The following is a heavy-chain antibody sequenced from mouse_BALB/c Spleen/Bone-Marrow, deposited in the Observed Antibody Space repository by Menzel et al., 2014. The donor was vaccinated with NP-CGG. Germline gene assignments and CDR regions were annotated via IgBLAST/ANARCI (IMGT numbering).Heavy chain of an antibody. CDR3: ARSVNFFDY. V-gene: IGHV3-2*02. J-gene: IGHJ2*01. Sequence: EVKLVESGPGLVKPSQSLSLTCTVTGYSITSGFAWNWIRQFPGNNLEWMGYISSSGRTSYHPSLKGRVSITRDTSKNQFFLQLNSVITEDTATYYCARSVNFFDYWGQGTTLTVSS. CDR2: ISSSGRT. CDR1: GYSITSGFA.